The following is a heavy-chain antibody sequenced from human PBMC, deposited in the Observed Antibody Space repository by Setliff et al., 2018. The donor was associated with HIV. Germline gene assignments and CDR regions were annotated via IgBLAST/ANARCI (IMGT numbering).Heavy chain of an antibody. CDR2: FNPEEGKT. D-gene: IGHD3-10*01. J-gene: IGHJ1*01. V-gene: IGHV1-24*01. CDR3: AASISSRHYYGSAL. Sequence: ASVKVSCKISGYTLSELSMHWVRQAPGKGLEWMVGFNPEEGKTIYAQKFQGRVTMTGDTSTDTAFMDLNNLRSEDTAVYYCAASISSRHYYGSALWGRGTLVTVSS. CDR1: GYTLSELS.